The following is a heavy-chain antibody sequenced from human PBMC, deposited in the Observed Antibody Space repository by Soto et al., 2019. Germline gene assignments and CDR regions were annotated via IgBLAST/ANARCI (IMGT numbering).Heavy chain of an antibody. D-gene: IGHD5-12*01. Sequence: ASMKVSCKASGYTFTSYDMHWVRQAPGQGLEWMGIINPSGGSTSYAQKFQGRVTMTRDTSTSTVYMELSSLRSEDTAVYYCASDPGVATHYYYGMDVWGQATTVTVSS. CDR1: GYTFTSYD. J-gene: IGHJ6*02. CDR2: INPSGGST. CDR3: ASDPGVATHYYYGMDV. V-gene: IGHV1-46*01.